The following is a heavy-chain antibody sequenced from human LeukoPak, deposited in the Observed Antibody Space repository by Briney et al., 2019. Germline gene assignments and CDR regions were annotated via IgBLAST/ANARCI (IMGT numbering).Heavy chain of an antibody. Sequence: GGSLRLSCLTSGFTFSTNAMSWVRQAPGKGLEWISGISGSGASTYYADSVTGRFTISRDNSRNTLYLQMNSLRAEDTAMYYCAKNLGYNYGYDYWGQGTLVTVSS. V-gene: IGHV3-23*01. D-gene: IGHD5-18*01. J-gene: IGHJ4*02. CDR2: ISGSGAST. CDR1: GFTFSTNA. CDR3: AKNLGYNYGYDY.